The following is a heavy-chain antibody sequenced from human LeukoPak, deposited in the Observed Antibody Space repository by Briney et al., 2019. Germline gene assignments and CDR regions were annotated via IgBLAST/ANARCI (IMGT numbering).Heavy chain of an antibody. D-gene: IGHD3-3*01. J-gene: IGHJ4*02. Sequence: PSETLSLTCTVSGGSISSYYCCWIRQPPGKGLEWIGYIYYSGSTNYNPSLKSRVTISVDTSKNQFSLKLSSVTAADTAVYYCARSHYDFWSGHPFDYWGQGTLVTVSS. CDR1: GGSISSYY. CDR2: IYYSGST. V-gene: IGHV4-59*01. CDR3: ARSHYDFWSGHPFDY.